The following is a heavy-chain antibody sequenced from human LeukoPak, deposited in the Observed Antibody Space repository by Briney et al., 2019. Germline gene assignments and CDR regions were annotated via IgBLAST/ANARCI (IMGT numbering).Heavy chain of an antibody. Sequence: SETLSLTCTVSGGSINNYYWYWIRQPPGKGLEWIGYIYYSGSTNYNPSLKSRVTISVDTSKNQFSLRLSSVTAADTAVYYCARHNHHYGDYRPSDYWGQGTLVTVSS. CDR3: ARHNHHYGDYRPSDY. V-gene: IGHV4-59*01. D-gene: IGHD4-17*01. CDR1: GGSINNYY. CDR2: IYYSGST. J-gene: IGHJ4*02.